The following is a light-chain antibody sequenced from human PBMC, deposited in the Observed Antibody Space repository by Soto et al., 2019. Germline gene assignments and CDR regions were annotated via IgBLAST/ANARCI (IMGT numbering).Light chain of an antibody. CDR3: QQYSNWPRT. Sequence: EIVLTQSPGTLSLSPGERATFSCRASQSVSSNYLAWYQQKPGQAPRLLIYGAFKRATGIPARFSGSGSGTEFTLTISSLQSEDFAVYYCQQYSNWPRTFGQGTKVDI. CDR2: GAF. J-gene: IGKJ1*01. V-gene: IGKV3-15*01. CDR1: QSVSSN.